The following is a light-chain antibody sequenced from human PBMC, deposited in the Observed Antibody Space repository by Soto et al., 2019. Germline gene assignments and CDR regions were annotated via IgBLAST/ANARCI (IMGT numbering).Light chain of an antibody. CDR3: CSYAGTYTLI. Sequence: QSALTQPRSVSGSPGQSVTISCTGTSSDVGGYNFVSWYQQHPGKAPKLMIYDVSKRPSGVLDRFSGSKSGNTASLTISGLQAEDEADYYCCSYAGTYTLIFGGGTKLTVL. V-gene: IGLV2-11*01. J-gene: IGLJ2*01. CDR1: SSDVGGYNF. CDR2: DVS.